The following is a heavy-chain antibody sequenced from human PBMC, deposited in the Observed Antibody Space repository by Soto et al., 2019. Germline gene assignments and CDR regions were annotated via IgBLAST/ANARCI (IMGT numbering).Heavy chain of an antibody. CDR3: ARDRGCSGGSCYQNWFDP. D-gene: IGHD2-15*01. CDR1: GGSMSSYY. V-gene: IGHV4-59*01. CDR2: TYYSGST. J-gene: IGHJ5*02. Sequence: SRTPCLTCTVSGGSMSSYYWSWVRQPRGKGLEWIGYTYYSGSTNSNPYLKSRVTLSVDTSKNPFSLKLSSVTAADTAVYYCARDRGCSGGSCYQNWFDPWGPGTRVT.